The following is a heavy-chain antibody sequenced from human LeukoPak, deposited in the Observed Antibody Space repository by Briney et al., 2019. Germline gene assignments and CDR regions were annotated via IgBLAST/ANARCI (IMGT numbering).Heavy chain of an antibody. J-gene: IGHJ5*02. D-gene: IGHD4-17*01. V-gene: IGHV4-59*01. CDR2: IYYSGST. Sequence: SETLSLTCTVSGGSISSYYWSWIRQPPGKGLEWIGYIYYSGSTNYNPSLKSRVTVSVDTSKNQFSLKLSSVTAADTAVYYCARYNDYGATNWFDPWGQGTLVTVSS. CDR1: GGSISSYY. CDR3: ARYNDYGATNWFDP.